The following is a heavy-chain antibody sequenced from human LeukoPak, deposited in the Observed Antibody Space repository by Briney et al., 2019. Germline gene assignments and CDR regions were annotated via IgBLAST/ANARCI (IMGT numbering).Heavy chain of an antibody. D-gene: IGHD5-12*01. V-gene: IGHV5-10-1*01. CDR3: ARRTISRTYSGYDIDY. CDR2: IDPNDSYT. Sequence: GASLQISCKGSGYSFTSYWISWVRQMPGKALEWLGRIDPNDSYTNYSPSFQGHVTISVDKSISTAYLQWSSLKASDTAMYYCARRTISRTYSGYDIDYWGQGTLVTVSS. J-gene: IGHJ4*02. CDR1: GYSFTSYW.